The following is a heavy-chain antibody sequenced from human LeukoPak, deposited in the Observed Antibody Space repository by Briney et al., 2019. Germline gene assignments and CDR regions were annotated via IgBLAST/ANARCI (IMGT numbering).Heavy chain of an antibody. D-gene: IGHD3-22*01. CDR2: INHSGST. V-gene: IGHV4-34*01. Sequence: SETLSLTCAVYGGSFSGYYWSWIRQPPGKGLEWIGEINHSGSTNYNSSLKSRVTISVDTSKNQFSLKLSSVTAADTAVYYCARDPRTMIVPKAWFDPWGQGTLVTVSS. CDR3: ARDPRTMIVPKAWFDP. CDR1: GGSFSGYY. J-gene: IGHJ5*02.